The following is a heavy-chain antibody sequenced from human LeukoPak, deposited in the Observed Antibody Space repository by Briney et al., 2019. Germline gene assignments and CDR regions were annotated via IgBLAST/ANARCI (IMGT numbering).Heavy chain of an antibody. CDR2: LSGSGDST. D-gene: IGHD1-26*01. J-gene: IGHJ3*02. CDR3: ASGSGSYWGDAFDI. CDR1: GFTFSSYA. Sequence: GGSLRLSCAASGFTFSSYAMSWVRQAPGKGLEWVSALSGSGDSTYYADSVKGRFTISRDNSKNTLYLQMNSLRAEDTAVYYCASGSGSYWGDAFDIWGQGTMVTVSS. V-gene: IGHV3-23*01.